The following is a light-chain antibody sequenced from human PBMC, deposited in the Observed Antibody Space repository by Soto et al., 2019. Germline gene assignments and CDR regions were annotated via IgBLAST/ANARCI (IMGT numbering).Light chain of an antibody. CDR3: GTWDSSVSTAPYV. V-gene: IGLV1-51*01. CDR2: DNN. CDR1: SSSVGNNY. Sequence: QSVLTQPPSVSAAPGQKVTISCSGSSSSVGNNYVSWYQKPPGTAPKLLIYDNNKRPSGIPDRFSGSKSGTSATLGITGLQTGDEADYYCGTWDSSVSTAPYVFGSGTKVTVL. J-gene: IGLJ1*01.